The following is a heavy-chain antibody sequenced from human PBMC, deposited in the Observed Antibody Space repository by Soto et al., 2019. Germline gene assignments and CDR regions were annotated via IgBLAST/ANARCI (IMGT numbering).Heavy chain of an antibody. Sequence: PGGSLRLSCAASGFSFSSYAMSWVRQAPGKGLEWVSGISGGGGSTDYADSVKGRFTISRDNSKNTLYLQLNSLRAEDTAVYYCAKDSGAVAGPYWGQATLVTVSS. V-gene: IGHV3-23*01. CDR2: ISGGGGST. CDR3: AKDSGAVAGPY. J-gene: IGHJ4*02. D-gene: IGHD6-19*01. CDR1: GFSFSSYA.